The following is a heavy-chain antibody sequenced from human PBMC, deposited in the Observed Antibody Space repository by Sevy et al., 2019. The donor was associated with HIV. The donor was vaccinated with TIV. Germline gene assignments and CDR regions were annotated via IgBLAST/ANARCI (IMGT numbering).Heavy chain of an antibody. D-gene: IGHD6-19*01. Sequence: GGSLRLSCVTSGFSFSSYSMNWVRQAPGKGLEWVANIKQDGSEKYYVDSVKGRFTISRDNAKNSLYLQMNSLRAEDTAVYYCARVKSGSGWYYALSYFDYWGQGTLVTVSS. CDR2: IKQDGSEK. J-gene: IGHJ4*02. CDR1: GFSFSSYS. V-gene: IGHV3-7*01. CDR3: ARVKSGSGWYYALSYFDY.